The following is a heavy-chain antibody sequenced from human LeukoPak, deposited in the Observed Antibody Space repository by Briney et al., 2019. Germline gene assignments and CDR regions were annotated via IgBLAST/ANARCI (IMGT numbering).Heavy chain of an antibody. J-gene: IGHJ4*02. CDR3: ARELEQNHAFDY. Sequence: ASVKVSCKASGYTFTSYYTHWVRQAPGQGLEWMGIINPSGGSTSYAQKFQGRVTMTRDMSTSTVYMELSSLRSEDTAVYYCARELEQNHAFDYWGQGTLVTVSS. V-gene: IGHV1-46*01. CDR2: INPSGGST. CDR1: GYTFTSYY. D-gene: IGHD1/OR15-1a*01.